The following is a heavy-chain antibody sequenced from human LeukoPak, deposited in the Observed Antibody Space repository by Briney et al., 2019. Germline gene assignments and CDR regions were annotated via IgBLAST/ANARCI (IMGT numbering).Heavy chain of an antibody. Sequence: GGSLRLSCAASGFTFTTFWMGWVRQAPGKGLEWVANIKRDGSDKYYVDSVKGRFTISRDNAKNSLYLQMNSLRAEDTALYYCARGYSGYAYWGQGTLVTVSS. V-gene: IGHV3-7*03. CDR3: ARGYSGYAY. J-gene: IGHJ4*02. CDR1: GFTFTTFW. D-gene: IGHD5-12*01. CDR2: IKRDGSDK.